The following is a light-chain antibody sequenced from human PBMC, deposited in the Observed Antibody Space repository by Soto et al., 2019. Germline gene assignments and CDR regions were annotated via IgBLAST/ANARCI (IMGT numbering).Light chain of an antibody. CDR2: DAS. J-gene: IGKJ4*01. V-gene: IGKV3-11*01. Sequence: EIVLTQSPATLSLSPGERATFSCRASQSVGSYLAWYQQKPGQAPRLLIYDASNRATGIPARFSGSGSGTDFTLTISSLEPEDFAVYYCQQRSNWPPLPFGGGTKVEIK. CDR1: QSVGSY. CDR3: QQRSNWPPLP.